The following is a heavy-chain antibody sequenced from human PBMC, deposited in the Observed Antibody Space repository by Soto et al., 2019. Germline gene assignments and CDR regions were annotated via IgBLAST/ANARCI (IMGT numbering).Heavy chain of an antibody. CDR3: GRSSSMLGAGWSDS. J-gene: IGHJ5*01. Sequence: QVQLEQSGPEVKKSGASVKVSCKASGYSFRSYGINWVRQAPGQGLEWIGWVSGYNYITKYAQKLQGRITVTTDTSTNTAYMELRSLRSDDTAVYYCGRSSSMLGAGWSDSWGRGTLVTVSS. CDR1: GYSFRSYG. V-gene: IGHV1-18*01. D-gene: IGHD2-8*01. CDR2: VSGYNYIT.